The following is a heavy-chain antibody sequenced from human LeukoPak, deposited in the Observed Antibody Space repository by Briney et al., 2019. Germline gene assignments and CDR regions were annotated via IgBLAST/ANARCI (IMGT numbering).Heavy chain of an antibody. V-gene: IGHV3-30*18. J-gene: IGHJ6*02. CDR3: AKEAVIRTYYYGMDV. CDR2: ISYDGSNK. Sequence: GGSLRLSCAASGFTFSSYGMHWVRQAPGKGLEWVAVISYDGSNKYYADSVKGRFTISRDNSKNTLYLQMNSLRAEDTAVYYCAKEAVIRTYYYGMDVWGQGTRSPSP. D-gene: IGHD1-14*01. CDR1: GFTFSSYG.